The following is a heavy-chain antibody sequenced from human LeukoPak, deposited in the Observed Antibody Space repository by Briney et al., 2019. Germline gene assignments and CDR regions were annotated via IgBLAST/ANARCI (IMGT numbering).Heavy chain of an antibody. CDR2: VYYSGST. D-gene: IGHD3-22*01. Sequence: PSETLSLTCTVSGDSVSRSNYFWGWIRQPPGKGLEWIGYVYYSGSTNYNPSLKSRVTISVDTSKNQFSLKLRSVTAADTAVYYCVREAATDYYDSSGYYRQTEVFDAWGQGTMVTVSS. CDR3: VREAATDYYDSSGYYRQTEVFDA. V-gene: IGHV4-61*01. J-gene: IGHJ3*01. CDR1: GDSVSRSNYF.